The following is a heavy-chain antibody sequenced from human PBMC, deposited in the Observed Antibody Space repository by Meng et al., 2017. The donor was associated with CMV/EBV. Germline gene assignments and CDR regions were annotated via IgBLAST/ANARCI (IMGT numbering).Heavy chain of an antibody. CDR2: IYYSGST. CDR3: ARAYQRPYGMDV. Sequence: GPLRLSCTVSGGSISSYYWSWIRQPPGKGLEWIGYIYYSGSTNYNPSLRSRVTISVDTSKNQFSLKLSSVTAADTAVYYCARAYQRPYGMDVWGQGTTVTVSS. CDR1: GGSISSYY. V-gene: IGHV4-59*01. J-gene: IGHJ6*02. D-gene: IGHD5-24*01.